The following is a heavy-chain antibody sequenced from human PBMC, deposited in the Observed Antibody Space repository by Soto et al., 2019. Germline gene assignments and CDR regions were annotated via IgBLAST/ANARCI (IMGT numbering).Heavy chain of an antibody. Sequence: PSETLSLTCTVSGYSISSGYHWGWIRQPPGKGLEWLGSVHHSGSTYYNPSLRSRVAMSIDASRNQFSLELTAVTAADTALYYCARVHSSGHGVDYWGPGTLVTVSS. CDR1: GYSISSGYH. CDR2: VHHSGST. V-gene: IGHV4-38-2*02. D-gene: IGHD6-19*01. CDR3: ARVHSSGHGVDY. J-gene: IGHJ4*02.